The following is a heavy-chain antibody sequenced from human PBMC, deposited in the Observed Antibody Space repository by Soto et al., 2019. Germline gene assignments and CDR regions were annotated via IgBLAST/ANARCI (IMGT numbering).Heavy chain of an antibody. CDR3: ARDSYYDFWSGYYSYFDY. V-gene: IGHV3-30-3*01. CDR2: ISNDGNNK. CDR1: GFTFSSYA. Sequence: GGSLRLSCAASGFTFSSYAMHWVRQAPGKGLEWVAVISNDGNNKYYADSVKGRFTISRDNSKNTLYLQMNSLRAEDTAVYYCARDSYYDFWSGYYSYFDYWGQGTLVTVSP. J-gene: IGHJ4*02. D-gene: IGHD3-3*01.